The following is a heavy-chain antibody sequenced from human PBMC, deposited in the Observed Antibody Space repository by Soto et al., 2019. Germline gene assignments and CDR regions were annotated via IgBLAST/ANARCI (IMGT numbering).Heavy chain of an antibody. V-gene: IGHV3-33*01. Sequence: GGSLRLSCAASGFTFSSYGMHWVRQAPGKGLEGVAVIWYDGSNKYYADSVKGRFTISRDNSKNTLYLQMNSLRAEDTAVYYCARDRSPTYYDFWSGFEYFQHWGQGTLVTVSS. D-gene: IGHD3-3*01. CDR3: ARDRSPTYYDFWSGFEYFQH. J-gene: IGHJ1*01. CDR2: IWYDGSNK. CDR1: GFTFSSYG.